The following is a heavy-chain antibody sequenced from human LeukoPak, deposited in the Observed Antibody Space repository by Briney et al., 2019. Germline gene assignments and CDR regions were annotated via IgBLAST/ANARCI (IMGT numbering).Heavy chain of an antibody. D-gene: IGHD2-21*01. J-gene: IGHJ4*01. CDR2: SSSSEDGK. V-gene: IGHV3-23*01. Sequence: PGGSLRLSCTASGLSLNNYAMSWVRQAPGKGLEWVSASSSSEDGKWYAESVRGRFTISRDTSKNTVYLQMNSLRVEDAGVYYCAKAPVTSCRGAFCYPFDYWGHGTLVTVSS. CDR3: AKAPVTSCRGAFCYPFDY. CDR1: GLSLNNYA.